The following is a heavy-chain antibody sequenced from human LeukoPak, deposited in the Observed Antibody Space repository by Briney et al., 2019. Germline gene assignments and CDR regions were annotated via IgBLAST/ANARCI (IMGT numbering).Heavy chain of an antibody. J-gene: IGHJ4*02. D-gene: IGHD2-21*02. V-gene: IGHV3-30*18. CDR3: AKDWAPYCGGDCYFNY. CDR1: GFIFNNYG. CDR2: ISYDGSNK. Sequence: GGSLRLSCAASGFIFNNYGMHWVRQAPGKGLEWVAVISYDGSNKNYADSVKGRFTISRDSSKNTVYLQMNSLRVEDTAMYYCAKDWAPYCGGDCYFNYWGQGTLATVSS.